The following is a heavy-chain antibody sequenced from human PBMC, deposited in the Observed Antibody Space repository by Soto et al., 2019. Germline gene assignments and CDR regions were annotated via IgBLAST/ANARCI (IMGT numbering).Heavy chain of an antibody. V-gene: IGHV3-30*18. CDR3: AKDPGYCSSTSCYAVPYYFDY. J-gene: IGHJ4*02. CDR1: GFTFSSYG. CDR2: ISYDGSNK. D-gene: IGHD2-2*01. Sequence: PGGSLRLSCAASGFTFSSYGMHWVRQAPGKGLEWVAVISYDGSNKYYADSVKGRFTISRDNSKNTLYLQMNSLRAEDTAVYYCAKDPGYCSSTSCYAVPYYFDYWGQGTLVTVSS.